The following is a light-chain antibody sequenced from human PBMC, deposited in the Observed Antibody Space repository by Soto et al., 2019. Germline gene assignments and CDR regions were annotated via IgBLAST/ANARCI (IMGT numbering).Light chain of an antibody. V-gene: IGLV1-40*01. Sequence: QSVLTQPPSVSGAPGQRVTISCTESSSNIGAGYDVHWYQQLPGTAPKLLIYGNSNRPSGVPDRFSGSKSGTSASLAITGLQAEDEADYYCQSYASSLRAWVFGGGTKLTVL. CDR2: GNS. J-gene: IGLJ3*02. CDR3: QSYASSLRAWV. CDR1: SSNIGAGYD.